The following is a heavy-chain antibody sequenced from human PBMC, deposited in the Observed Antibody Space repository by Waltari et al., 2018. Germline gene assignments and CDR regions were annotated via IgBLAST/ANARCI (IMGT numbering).Heavy chain of an antibody. CDR3: AKNMGIGVTTTPGVFDS. CDR2: IVPLLSTT. V-gene: IGHV1-69*16. D-gene: IGHD6-19*01. Sequence: QVQLVQSGAEVKKPGSSVTVSCKASGGTFSRHTISWLRQDPGQGLQWLGGIVPLLSTTNYAQKFQARVTITADEFTSTVYMELSSLRSEDTAVYYGAKNMGIGVTTTPGVFDSWGQGTLVTVSS. J-gene: IGHJ4*02. CDR1: GGTFSRHT.